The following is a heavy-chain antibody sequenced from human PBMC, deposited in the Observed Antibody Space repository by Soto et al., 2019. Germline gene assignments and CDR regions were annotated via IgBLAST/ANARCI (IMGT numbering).Heavy chain of an antibody. D-gene: IGHD3-10*01. J-gene: IGHJ4*02. Sequence: EVQLVESGGGLIQPGGSLRLSCEVSGFSVSGNYMRWVRQAPGKGLDWVSVIYSSGSRYYADSVRGRFTISRDESQNTLHFQMNNLRAEDTAVYYGARSMMVRGVLFDLWGRGALVSVS. CDR1: GFSVSGNY. CDR3: ARSMMVRGVLFDL. V-gene: IGHV3-53*01. CDR2: IYSSGSR.